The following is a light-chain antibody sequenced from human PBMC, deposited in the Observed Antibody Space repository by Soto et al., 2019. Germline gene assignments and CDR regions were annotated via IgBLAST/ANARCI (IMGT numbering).Light chain of an antibody. V-gene: IGLV2-14*03. CDR1: SSDVGAYTF. J-gene: IGLJ1*01. Sequence: QSALTQPASVSGSPGQSITISCTGTSSDVGAYTFVSWYQQHPDKVPKLMIFDVSRRPSGVFDRFSGSKSGNTASLTISGLQPEDEADYYCSSYTSSSTHVFGSGTKLTVL. CDR3: SSYTSSSTHV. CDR2: DVS.